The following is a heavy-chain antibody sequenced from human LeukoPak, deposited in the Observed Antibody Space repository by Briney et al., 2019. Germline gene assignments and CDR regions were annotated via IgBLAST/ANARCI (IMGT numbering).Heavy chain of an antibody. CDR3: AKDRLSSGYLSSLDF. V-gene: IGHV3-23*01. J-gene: IGHJ4*02. Sequence: GGSLRLSCTASGFTFSTYAMSWVRQTPGKGLEWVSSISGSGGSTYYADSVEGRFTTSRDNSKKTLYLQMDSLRAEDTAVYYCAKDRLSSGYLSSLDFWAQGTLVTVSS. D-gene: IGHD3-22*01. CDR2: ISGSGGST. CDR1: GFTFSTYA.